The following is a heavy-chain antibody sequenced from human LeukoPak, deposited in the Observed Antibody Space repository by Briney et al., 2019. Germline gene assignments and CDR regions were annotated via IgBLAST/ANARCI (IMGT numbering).Heavy chain of an antibody. J-gene: IGHJ6*03. D-gene: IGHD1-26*01. V-gene: IGHV1-69*13. CDR1: GGTFSNSA. CDR2: IIPIFGTA. CDR3: ARALKGVRRRIGGTTTFEYYYYMDV. Sequence: ASVKVSCKASGGTFSNSAISWVRQAPGQGLEWMGGIIPIFGTANYAQRFQGRVTITADESTTTAYMEVSSLRSEDSAVYYCARALKGVRRRIGGTTTFEYYYYMDVWGKGTTVTISS.